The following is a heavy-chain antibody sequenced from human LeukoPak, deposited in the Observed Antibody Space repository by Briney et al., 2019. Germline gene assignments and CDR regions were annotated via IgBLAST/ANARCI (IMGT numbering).Heavy chain of an antibody. Sequence: GGSLRLSCAASGFTFSSYDMTWVRQAPGRGLEWVSSIRPSGDNTYYADSVKGQFTISRDNSKNTLYLQMNSLRAEDTAVYYCAKEEWLLAVYFDYWGQGTLVTVSS. CDR1: GFTFSSYD. CDR3: AKEEWLLAVYFDY. J-gene: IGHJ4*02. V-gene: IGHV3-23*01. D-gene: IGHD3-3*01. CDR2: IRPSGDNT.